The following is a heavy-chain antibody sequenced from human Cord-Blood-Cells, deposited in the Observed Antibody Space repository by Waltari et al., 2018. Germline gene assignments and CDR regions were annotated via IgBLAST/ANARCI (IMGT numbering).Heavy chain of an antibody. CDR2: IDWDDDK. CDR3: ARMVSGYSGYDYYFDY. CDR1: GFSLSTSGMR. Sequence: QVTLKESGPALVKPTQTLTLTCTFSGFSLSTSGMRVSWIRQPPGKALEWRARIDWDDDKFYRTSLKTRLTISKDTSKNQVVLTMTNMDPVDTATYYCARMVSGYSGYDYYFDYWGQGTLVTVSS. J-gene: IGHJ4*02. V-gene: IGHV2-70*04. D-gene: IGHD5-12*01.